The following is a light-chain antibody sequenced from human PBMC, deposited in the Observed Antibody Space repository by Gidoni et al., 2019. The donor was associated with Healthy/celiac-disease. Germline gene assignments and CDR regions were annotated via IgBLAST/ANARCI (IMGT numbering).Light chain of an antibody. CDR3: QQYGSSPKSMYT. Sequence: EILLTQSPGTLSLSQGERATLSCRSSQSVSSSYLAWYQQKPGQAPRLLIYGASSRATGIPDRFSGSGSGTDFTLTISRLEPEDFAVYYCQQYGSSPKSMYTFGQGTKLEIK. CDR1: QSVSSSY. CDR2: GAS. J-gene: IGKJ2*01. V-gene: IGKV3-20*01.